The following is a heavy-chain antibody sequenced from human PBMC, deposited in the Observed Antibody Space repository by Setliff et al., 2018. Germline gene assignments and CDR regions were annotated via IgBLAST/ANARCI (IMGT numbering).Heavy chain of an antibody. CDR2: IYTSGST. CDR3: ARERSYYYDSSGFYYEGRHFDY. CDR1: GGSISSYY. D-gene: IGHD3-22*01. Sequence: SETLSLTCTVSGGSISSYYWSWIRQPPGKGLEWIGYIYTSGSTNYNPSLKSRVTISLDTSKNQFSLKLSFVTAADTAVYYCARERSYYYDSSGFYYEGRHFDYWGQGTLVTVSS. J-gene: IGHJ4*02. V-gene: IGHV4-4*08.